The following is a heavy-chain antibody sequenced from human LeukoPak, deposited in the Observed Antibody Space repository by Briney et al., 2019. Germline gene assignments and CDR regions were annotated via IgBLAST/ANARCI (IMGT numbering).Heavy chain of an antibody. Sequence: GASVKVSCKASGGTFSSYAISWVRQAPGQRLEWMGWINAGNGNTKYSQKFQDRVTITRDTSASTAYMELSSLRSEDTAVYYCARDSHYYESSGYNQGDFDYWGQGTLITVSS. CDR2: INAGNGNT. V-gene: IGHV1-3*01. D-gene: IGHD3-22*01. J-gene: IGHJ4*02. CDR1: GGTFSSYA. CDR3: ARDSHYYESSGYNQGDFDY.